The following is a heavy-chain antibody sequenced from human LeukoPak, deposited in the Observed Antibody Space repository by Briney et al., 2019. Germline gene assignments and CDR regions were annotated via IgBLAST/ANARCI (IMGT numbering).Heavy chain of an antibody. D-gene: IGHD3-22*01. Sequence: PSETLSLTCTISGDSITNYYLNWIRQPPGKGLEWVGFGHYNGRTFSNPSLRSRVTFSVDTSKNQLSLKLTSVTAADTAVYYCARHAHYDSSGYTDYYFDYWGQGTLVTVSS. J-gene: IGHJ4*02. V-gene: IGHV4-59*08. CDR2: GHYNGRT. CDR1: GDSITNYY. CDR3: ARHAHYDSSGYTDYYFDY.